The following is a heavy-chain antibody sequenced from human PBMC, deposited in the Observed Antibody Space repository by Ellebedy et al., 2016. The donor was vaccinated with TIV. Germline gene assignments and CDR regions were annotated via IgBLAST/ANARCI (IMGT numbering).Heavy chain of an antibody. V-gene: IGHV4-59*01. CDR3: ARDGVEDYFDY. CDR2: MYYSGSS. Sequence: MPSETLSLTCTVSGGSIRNYYCTWIRQPPGKGLEWIGHMYYSGSSNYNPSLKSRVTMSIDTSKNQFSLKLSSVTTADSAISYCARDGVEDYFDYWGQGLLVTVSS. J-gene: IGHJ4*02. D-gene: IGHD3-10*01. CDR1: GGSIRNYY.